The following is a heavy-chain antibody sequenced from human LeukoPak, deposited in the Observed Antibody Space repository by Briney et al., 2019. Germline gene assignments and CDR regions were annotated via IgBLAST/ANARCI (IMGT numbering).Heavy chain of an antibody. D-gene: IGHD2-15*01. Sequence: SETLSLTCTVSGGSISSGGYYWSWIRQPPGKGLEWIGYIYHSGSTYYNPSLKSRVTISVDRSKNQFSLKLSSVTAADTAVYYCARDYCSGGSCYSYYFDYWGQGTLVTVSS. CDR3: ARDYCSGGSCYSYYFDY. V-gene: IGHV4-30-2*01. J-gene: IGHJ4*02. CDR2: IYHSGST. CDR1: GGSISSGGYY.